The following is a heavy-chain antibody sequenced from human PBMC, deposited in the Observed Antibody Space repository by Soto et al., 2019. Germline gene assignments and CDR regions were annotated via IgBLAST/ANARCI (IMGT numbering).Heavy chain of an antibody. D-gene: IGHD6-25*01. Sequence: SETLSLTCAVYGGSFSGYYWSWIRQPPGKGLEWIGEINHSGSTDYNPSLKSRVTISVDTSKNQFSLKLSSVTAADTAVYYCAIGGAGGSYYYGMDVWGQETTVTVSS. CDR2: INHSGST. V-gene: IGHV4-34*01. CDR3: AIGGAGGSYYYGMDV. CDR1: GGSFSGYY. J-gene: IGHJ6*02.